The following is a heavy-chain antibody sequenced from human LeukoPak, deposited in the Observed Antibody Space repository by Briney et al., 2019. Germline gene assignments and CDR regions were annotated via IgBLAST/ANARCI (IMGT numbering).Heavy chain of an antibody. CDR2: IIMSVTTI. Sequence: SMILSWAVAGFTFSDYYTSCIRHAARKWLGWVSSIIMSVTTISYANSVKGRFTIASHNAKNSLYLQMNSLRAEDTAVYYCARDLPRIGAAGTTGGFAYWGQGTLVTVSS. J-gene: IGHJ4*02. CDR3: ARDLPRIGAAGTTGGFAY. CDR1: GFTFSDYY. V-gene: IGHV3-11*04. D-gene: IGHD6-13*01.